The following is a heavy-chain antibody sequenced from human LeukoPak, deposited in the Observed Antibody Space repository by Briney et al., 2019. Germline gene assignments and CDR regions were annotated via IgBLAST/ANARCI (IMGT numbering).Heavy chain of an antibody. CDR1: EFTFRSYA. CDR2: ISSRGGRT. J-gene: IGHJ4*02. V-gene: IGHV3-23*01. D-gene: IGHD1-26*01. Sequence: GGSLRLACAASEFTFRSYAMSWVRQAPGQGLEWVSAISSRGGRTYYADSVKGRFTISRDNSNNTLFLQMDSLRTEDTAVYYCAKDTEKWELRLFDLWGQGTLVTVSS. CDR3: AKDTEKWELRLFDL.